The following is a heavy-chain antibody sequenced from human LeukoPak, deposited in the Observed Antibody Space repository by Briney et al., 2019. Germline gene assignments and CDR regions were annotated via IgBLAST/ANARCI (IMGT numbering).Heavy chain of an antibody. Sequence: GSLRLSCAASGFTFSSYAMSWVRQAPGKGLEWVSAISGSGGSTYYADSVKGRFTISRDNSKNTLYLQMNSLRAEDTAVYYCARAPGIAELYFDYWGQGTLVTVSS. D-gene: IGHD6-13*01. V-gene: IGHV3-23*01. CDR2: ISGSGGST. CDR3: ARAPGIAELYFDY. J-gene: IGHJ4*02. CDR1: GFTFSSYA.